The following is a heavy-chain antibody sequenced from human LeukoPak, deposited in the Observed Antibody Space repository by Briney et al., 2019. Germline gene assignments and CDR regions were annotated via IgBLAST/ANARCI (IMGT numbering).Heavy chain of an antibody. CDR3: AREFKVGYSYGLPFDY. V-gene: IGHV1-46*01. CDR1: GYTFTSYY. Sequence: ASVEVSCKASGYTFTSYYMHWVRQAPGQGLEWMGIINPSGGSTSYAQKFQGRVTMTRDMSTSTVYMELSSLRSEDTAVYYCAREFKVGYSYGLPFDYWGQGTLVTVSS. CDR2: INPSGGST. D-gene: IGHD5-18*01. J-gene: IGHJ4*02.